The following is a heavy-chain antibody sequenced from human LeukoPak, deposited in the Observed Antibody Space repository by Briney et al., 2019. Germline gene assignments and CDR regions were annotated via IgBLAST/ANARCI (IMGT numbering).Heavy chain of an antibody. CDR2: ISSSSTI. Sequence: GGSLRLSCAASGFTFSSYSVNWVRQAPGKGLEWVSYISSSSTIYYADSVKGRFTISRDNAKNSLYLQMNSLRAEDTAVYYCARKRYYDSRGELGYWGQGTLVTVSS. D-gene: IGHD3-22*01. CDR3: ARKRYYDSRGELGY. J-gene: IGHJ4*02. CDR1: GFTFSSYS. V-gene: IGHV3-48*01.